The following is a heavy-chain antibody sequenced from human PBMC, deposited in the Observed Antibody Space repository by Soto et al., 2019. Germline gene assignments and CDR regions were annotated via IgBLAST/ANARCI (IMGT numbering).Heavy chain of an antibody. Sequence: EVQLLESGGGSVQPGGSLRLSCAASGFTFNNYAMHWVRRPPGKGLEWVSSISHSGGTTYYADSVKGRFTISRDSLAGTLYLQTSRLRAEDAAPDNGAKGWRKNWNFDYWGQGTVVTVSP. V-gene: IGHV3-23*01. J-gene: IGHJ4*02. CDR3: AKGWRKNWNFDY. D-gene: IGHD1-1*01. CDR1: GFTFNNYA. CDR2: ISHSGGTT.